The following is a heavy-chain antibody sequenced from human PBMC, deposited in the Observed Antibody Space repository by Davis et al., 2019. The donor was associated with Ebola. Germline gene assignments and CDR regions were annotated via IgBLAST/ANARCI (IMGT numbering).Heavy chain of an antibody. J-gene: IGHJ4*02. V-gene: IGHV1-18*04. CDR1: GYTFTNYG. CDR2: INPHNGNT. Sequence: ASVKVSCKASGYTFTNYGITWVRQAPGQGLEWMGWINPHNGNTNYAQNVQGRVIMTSDTATTTAYLEVGSLRSGDTAVYYCARDIDSTSCLYDWGQGTLVTVSS. D-gene: IGHD2-2*01. CDR3: ARDIDSTSCLYD.